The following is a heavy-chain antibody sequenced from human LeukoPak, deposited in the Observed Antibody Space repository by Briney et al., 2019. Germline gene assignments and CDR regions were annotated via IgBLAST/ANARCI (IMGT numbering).Heavy chain of an antibody. CDR3: AGSIAVAGTIDY. V-gene: IGHV3-48*02. D-gene: IGHD6-19*01. J-gene: IGHJ4*02. Sequence: GGSLRLSCAASGFTFSSYSMNWVRQAPGKGLEWVSFISSRSSTIYYADSVKGRFTISRDNAKDSLSLQMNSLRDEDTAVYYCAGSIAVAGTIDYRGQGTLVTVSS. CDR2: ISSRSSTI. CDR1: GFTFSSYS.